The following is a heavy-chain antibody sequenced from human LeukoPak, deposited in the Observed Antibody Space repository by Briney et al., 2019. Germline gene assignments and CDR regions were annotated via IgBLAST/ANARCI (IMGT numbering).Heavy chain of an antibody. Sequence: GGSLSLSCTASGFIFGDYAMSWVRQAPGKGLEWVGFIRSKAYGGTTEYAASVKGRFSISRDDSKSMAYLQMNSLKTEDTAVYYCTPTYYDHVWAFDIWGQGTMVTVSS. J-gene: IGHJ3*02. CDR3: TPTYYDHVWAFDI. V-gene: IGHV3-49*04. CDR2: IRSKAYGGTT. CDR1: GFIFGDYA. D-gene: IGHD3-16*01.